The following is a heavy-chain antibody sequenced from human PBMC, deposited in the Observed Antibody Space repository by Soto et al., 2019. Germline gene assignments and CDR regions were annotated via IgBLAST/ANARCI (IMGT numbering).Heavy chain of an antibody. CDR1: GVTFSSSG. CDR3: AKSPPAVAGYFDY. CDR2: TSFEGSSG. V-gene: IGHV3-30*18. Sequence: QVQLVESGGGVVQPGRSLRLSCAASGVTFSSSGMHWVRQAPGKGLEWVAVTSFEGSSGYYADSVRGRFTISRDNSNNTLYLPMNSLSAEDTAVYYCAKSPPAVAGYFDYWGQGTLVTVSS. D-gene: IGHD6-19*01. J-gene: IGHJ4*02.